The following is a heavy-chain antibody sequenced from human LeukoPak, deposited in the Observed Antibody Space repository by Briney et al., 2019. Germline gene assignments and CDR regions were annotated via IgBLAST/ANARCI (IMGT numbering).Heavy chain of an antibody. Sequence: VASVKVSCQASGYTFTGYFMHWVRQAPGQGLVWMGWINPDSGGTAYAQKFQGRVNMTRDPSISTAYMELSRLRSDDTAVYYCARVVDSSSRYYFDYWGQGTLVTVSS. J-gene: IGHJ4*02. D-gene: IGHD6-13*01. V-gene: IGHV1-2*02. CDR3: ARVVDSSSRYYFDY. CDR1: GYTFTGYF. CDR2: INPDSGGT.